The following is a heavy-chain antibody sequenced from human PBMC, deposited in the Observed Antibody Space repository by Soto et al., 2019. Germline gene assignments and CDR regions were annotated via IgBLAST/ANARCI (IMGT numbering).Heavy chain of an antibody. CDR3: ARVYDFWSGYFFDY. J-gene: IGHJ4*02. CDR1: GYTFTSYA. D-gene: IGHD3-3*01. Sequence: ASVKVSCKASGYTFTSYAMHWVRQAPGQRLEWMGWINAGNGNTKYSQKFQGRVTITRDTSASTAYMELSSLRSEDTAVYYCARVYDFWSGYFFDYWGQGXLVTVSS. V-gene: IGHV1-3*01. CDR2: INAGNGNT.